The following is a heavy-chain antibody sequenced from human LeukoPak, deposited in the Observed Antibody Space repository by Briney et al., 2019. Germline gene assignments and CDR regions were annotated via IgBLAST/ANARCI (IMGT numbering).Heavy chain of an antibody. V-gene: IGHV3-7*01. CDR3: ARDRKLDSGYVSGRAFDI. D-gene: IGHD5-12*01. Sequence: GGSLRLSCAASGFTFSSYWMSWVRQAPGKGLEGVANIKQDGSEKYYVDSVKGRFTISRDNAKNSLYLQMNSLRAEDTAVYYCARDRKLDSGYVSGRAFDIWGQGTMVTVSS. J-gene: IGHJ3*02. CDR2: IKQDGSEK. CDR1: GFTFSSYW.